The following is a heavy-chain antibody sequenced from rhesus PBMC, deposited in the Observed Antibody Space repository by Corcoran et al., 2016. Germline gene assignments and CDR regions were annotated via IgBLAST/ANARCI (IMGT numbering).Heavy chain of an antibody. CDR3: ARDDINYRAFDF. CDR1: GYSISSDYG. J-gene: IGHJ3*01. D-gene: IGHD4-23*01. Sequence: QVQLQESGPGLVKPSETLSLTCAVSGYSISSDYGWSWIRPPPGKGLEWIGCIGGSSGSTNYNPSLKSRVSISKDTSKNQFSLRLSSVTAADTAVYYCARDDINYRAFDFWGQGLRVTVSS. V-gene: IGHV4-127*01. CDR2: IGGSSGST.